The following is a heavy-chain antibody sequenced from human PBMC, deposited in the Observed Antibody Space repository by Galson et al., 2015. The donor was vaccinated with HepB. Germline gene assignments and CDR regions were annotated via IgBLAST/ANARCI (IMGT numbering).Heavy chain of an antibody. Sequence: SLRLSCAASGFTFSSYAMHWVRQAPGKGLEWVAVISYDGSNKYYADSVKGRFTISRDNSKNTLYLQMNSLRAEDTAVHYCARDYKLECSGGSCYASPSYWGQGTLVTVSS. CDR1: GFTFSSYA. J-gene: IGHJ4*02. CDR3: ARDYKLECSGGSCYASPSY. V-gene: IGHV3-30-3*01. CDR2: ISYDGSNK. D-gene: IGHD2-15*01.